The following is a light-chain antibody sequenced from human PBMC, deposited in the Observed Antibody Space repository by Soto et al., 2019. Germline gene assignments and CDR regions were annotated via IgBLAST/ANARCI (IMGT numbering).Light chain of an antibody. CDR2: AAS. J-gene: IGKJ3*01. Sequence: EIVLTQSPGTLSLSPGERATLSCRASQSVSSSYLAWYQQKPGQAPRLLIYAASIRDTGIPDRFSGSGSGRYFTLTIGRLEPEDFAVYYCQQYGSSLFTFGPGTKVDSK. V-gene: IGKV3-20*01. CDR1: QSVSSSY. CDR3: QQYGSSLFT.